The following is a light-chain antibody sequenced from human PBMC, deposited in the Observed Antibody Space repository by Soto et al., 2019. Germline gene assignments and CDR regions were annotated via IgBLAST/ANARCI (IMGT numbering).Light chain of an antibody. V-gene: IGLV1-40*01. J-gene: IGLJ3*02. CDR3: QSYDSSLSGWV. Sequence: VLTQPPSVSGAPGQRVTLSCTGSSSNIGAGYNVHWYQQLPGTAPKLLIYGNSNRPSGVPDRFSGSKSGTSASLAITGLQAEDEADYYCQSYDSSLSGWVFGGGTKLTVL. CDR2: GNS. CDR1: SSNIGAGYN.